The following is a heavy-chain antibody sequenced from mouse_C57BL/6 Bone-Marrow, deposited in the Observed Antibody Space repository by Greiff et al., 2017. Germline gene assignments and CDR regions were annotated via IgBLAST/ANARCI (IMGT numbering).Heavy chain of an antibody. Sequence: VQLQQSGPELVKPGASVKISCKASGYTFTDYYMNWVKQSHGKSLEWIGDINPNNGGTSYNQKFKGKATLTVDKSSSTAYMELRSLTSEDSAVYYCARCYDGTTGGFYAMDYWGQGTSVTVSS. CDR1: GYTFTDYY. D-gene: IGHD2-3*01. CDR3: ARCYDGTTGGFYAMDY. CDR2: INPNNGGT. J-gene: IGHJ4*01. V-gene: IGHV1-26*01.